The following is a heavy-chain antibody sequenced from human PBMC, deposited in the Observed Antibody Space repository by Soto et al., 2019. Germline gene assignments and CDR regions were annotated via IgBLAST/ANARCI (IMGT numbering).Heavy chain of an antibody. V-gene: IGHV2-5*02. CDR3: AHTLSMVRGVTHFDY. D-gene: IGHD3-10*01. CDR1: GFSLSTSGVG. CDR2: IYWDDDK. J-gene: IGHJ4*02. Sequence: QITLKESGPTLVKPTQTLTLTCTFSGFSLSTSGVGVGWIRQPPGKALEWLALIYWDDDKRYSPSLKSRLTLTKDTPKNQVVLTMTNMDPVDTATSYCAHTLSMVRGVTHFDYWGQGTLVTVSS.